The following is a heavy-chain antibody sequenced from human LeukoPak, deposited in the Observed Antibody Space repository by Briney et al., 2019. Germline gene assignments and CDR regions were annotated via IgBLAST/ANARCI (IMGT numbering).Heavy chain of an antibody. CDR3: ARHCTSRAYYDILTGYYPWYFDL. CDR2: IYYSGST. J-gene: IGHJ2*01. V-gene: IGHV4-59*08. D-gene: IGHD3-9*01. Sequence: SETLSLTCTVSGGSISSYYWSWIRQPPGKGLEWIGYIYYSGSTNYNPSLKSRVTISVDTSKNQFSLKLSSMTAADTAVYYCARHCTSRAYYDILTGYYPWYFDLWGRGTLVTVSS. CDR1: GGSISSYY.